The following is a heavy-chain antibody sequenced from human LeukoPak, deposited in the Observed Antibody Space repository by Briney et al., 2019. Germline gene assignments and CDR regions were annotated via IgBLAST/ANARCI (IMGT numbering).Heavy chain of an antibody. V-gene: IGHV3-23*01. CDR1: GFTFSSYA. Sequence: PGGSLRLSCAASGFTFSSYAMSWVRPAPGKGLEWVSAISGSGGSTYYADSVKGRFTISRDNSKNTLYLQMNSLRAEDTAVYYCARLLEYCSSTSCYAHAFDIWGQGTMVTVS. CDR3: ARLLEYCSSTSCYAHAFDI. CDR2: ISGSGGST. D-gene: IGHD2-2*01. J-gene: IGHJ3*02.